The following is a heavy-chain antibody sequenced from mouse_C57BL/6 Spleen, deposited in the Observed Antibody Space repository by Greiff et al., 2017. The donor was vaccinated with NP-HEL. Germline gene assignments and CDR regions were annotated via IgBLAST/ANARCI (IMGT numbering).Heavy chain of an antibody. CDR3: ARGIYYGFYYAMDY. CDR1: GFTFSSYA. J-gene: IGHJ4*01. D-gene: IGHD1-1*01. Sequence: EVKLVESGGGLVKPGGSLKLSCAASGFTFSSYAMSWVRQTPEKRLEWVATISDGGSYTYYPDNVKGRFTISRDNAKNNLYLQMSHLKSEDTAMYYCARGIYYGFYYAMDYWGQGTSVTVSS. CDR2: ISDGGSYT. V-gene: IGHV5-4*03.